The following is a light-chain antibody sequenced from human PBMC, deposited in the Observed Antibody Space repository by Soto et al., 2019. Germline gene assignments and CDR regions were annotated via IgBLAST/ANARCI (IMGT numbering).Light chain of an antibody. CDR1: SSDVGDYNY. V-gene: IGLV2-14*01. CDR2: EVS. J-gene: IGLJ1*01. CDR3: SSYTRSSTLYV. Sequence: QSALTQAACVSGCPGQSITISCTGTSSDVGDYNYVSWYQQHPGKAPKLMIYEVSNRPSGVSNRFSGSKSGNTASLTISGLQAEDEADYYCSSYTRSSTLYVFGTGTKVTVL.